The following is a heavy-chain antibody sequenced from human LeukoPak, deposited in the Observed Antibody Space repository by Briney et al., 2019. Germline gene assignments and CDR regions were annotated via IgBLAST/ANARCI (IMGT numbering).Heavy chain of an antibody. J-gene: IGHJ4*02. CDR2: ISGSAAST. D-gene: IGHD6-19*01. CDR3: AKMPVSYSSGWSNFDY. V-gene: IGHV3-23*01. CDR1: GFTFSSYS. Sequence: GGSLRLSCAASGFTFSSYSMTWVRQAPGKGLEWVSGISGSAASTYYADSVKGRFTISRDNSKDTLYLQMNSLRAEDTAVYFCAKMPVSYSSGWSNFDYWGQGTLVTVSS.